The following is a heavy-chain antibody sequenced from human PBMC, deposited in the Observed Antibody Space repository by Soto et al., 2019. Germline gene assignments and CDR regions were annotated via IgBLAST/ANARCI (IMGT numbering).Heavy chain of an antibody. J-gene: IGHJ4*02. Sequence: GGSLRLSCAASGFTFSSYWMHWVRQAPGKGLEWVANIKQDGSDKYYVGSVKGRFTISRDNAKNSLYLQMNSLRAEDTAVYYCVREIAGYGRYWGQGTLVTGSS. CDR1: GFTFSSYW. V-gene: IGHV3-7*01. CDR2: IKQDGSDK. CDR3: VREIAGYGRY. D-gene: IGHD5-12*01.